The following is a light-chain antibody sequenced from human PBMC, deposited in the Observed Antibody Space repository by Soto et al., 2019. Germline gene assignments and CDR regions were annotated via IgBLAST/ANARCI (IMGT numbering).Light chain of an antibody. CDR2: RNN. CDR1: SSNIGSNY. Sequence: QSVLTQPPSASGTPGQRVTISCSGSSSNIGSNYVYWYQQLPGTAPKLLIYRNNQRPSGVPDRFSGSESGTSASLAISGLRSEDEADYYCAAWDDSLSGRVVFGGGTQLTVL. CDR3: AAWDDSLSGRVV. V-gene: IGLV1-47*01. J-gene: IGLJ2*01.